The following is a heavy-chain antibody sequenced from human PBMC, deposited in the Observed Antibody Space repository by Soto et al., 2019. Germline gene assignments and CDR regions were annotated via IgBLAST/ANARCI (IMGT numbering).Heavy chain of an antibody. CDR2: INWNGGST. D-gene: IGHD3-9*01. V-gene: IGHV3-20*04. CDR3: ARDRYYDILTGYSS. CDR1: GFTFDDYG. Sequence: GGSLRLSWATSGFTFDDYGMSWVRQAPGKGLEWVSGINWNGGSTGYADSVKGRFTISRDNAKNSLYLQMNSLRAEDTALYYCARDRYYDILTGYSSWGQGTLVTVSS. J-gene: IGHJ4*02.